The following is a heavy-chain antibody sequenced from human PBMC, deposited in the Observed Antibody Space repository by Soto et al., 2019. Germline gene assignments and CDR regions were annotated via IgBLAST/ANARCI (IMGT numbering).Heavy chain of an antibody. D-gene: IGHD2-15*01. V-gene: IGHV1-3*01. CDR2: INAGNGNT. Sequence: ASVTVSCKASGYTFTSYAMHWVRQAPGQRLEWMGWINAGNGNTKYSQKFQGRVTITRDTSASTAYMELSSLRSEDTAVYYCARDLRCSGGSCYPSLDVWGKGTTVTVSS. J-gene: IGHJ6*04. CDR1: GYTFTSYA. CDR3: ARDLRCSGGSCYPSLDV.